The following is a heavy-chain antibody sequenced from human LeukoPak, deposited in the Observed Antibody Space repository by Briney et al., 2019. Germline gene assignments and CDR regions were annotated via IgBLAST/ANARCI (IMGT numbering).Heavy chain of an antibody. CDR2: TRYDESKK. CDR3: TRALDY. V-gene: IGHV3-33*01. J-gene: IGHJ4*02. CDR1: GFRFSDYG. Sequence: PGRSLRLSCVVSGFRFSDYGMQWVRQAPGKGLEWVAVTRYDESKKNYVESVKGRFTISKDDSKSTLFLQMNSLRVEDTAVYYCTRALDYWGQGTLVTVSS.